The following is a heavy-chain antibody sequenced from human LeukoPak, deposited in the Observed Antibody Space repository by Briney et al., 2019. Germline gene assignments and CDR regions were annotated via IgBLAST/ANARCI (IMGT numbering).Heavy chain of an antibody. CDR2: ISGGGGST. CDR1: GFTFRSYA. CDR3: AKGHYDFWSGYYGHYMDV. J-gene: IGHJ6*03. Sequence: GGSLRLSCAASGFTFRSYAMSWVRQTPGKGLEWVSSISGGGGSTYYADSVKGRFTISRDNSKNTLYLQTNSLRAEDTAVYYCAKGHYDFWSGYYGHYMDVWGKGTTVTVSS. V-gene: IGHV3-23*01. D-gene: IGHD3-3*01.